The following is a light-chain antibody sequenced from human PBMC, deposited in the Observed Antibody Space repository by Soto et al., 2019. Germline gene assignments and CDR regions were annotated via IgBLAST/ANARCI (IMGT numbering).Light chain of an antibody. V-gene: IGKV3-15*01. CDR2: GAS. Sequence: EIVLTQSPGTLSLSPGERATLSCRASQSVSSSYLAWYQHKPGQAPRLLIYGASTRATGIPARFSGSGSGTEFSLTISSLQSEDFAVYYCQQYNSWPPKITFGQGTRLEIK. J-gene: IGKJ5*01. CDR1: QSVSSSY. CDR3: QQYNSWPPKIT.